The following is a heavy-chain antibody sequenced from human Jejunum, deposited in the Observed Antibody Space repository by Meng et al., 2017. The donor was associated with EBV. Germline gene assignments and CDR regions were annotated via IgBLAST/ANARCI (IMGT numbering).Heavy chain of an antibody. Sequence: RHAPGPSLVKPSGPLSLACTVSGGSVNSGNVYWSWIRQSPGKGLEWIGYIYYSGSTNYIPSLKSRVTISLDTSKNQFSLKLSSVTAADTAVYYCAGLRYSGYDRAFDYWGQGALVTVSS. D-gene: IGHD5-12*01. CDR3: AGLRYSGYDRAFDY. CDR2: IYYSGST. V-gene: IGHV4-61*01. CDR1: GGSVNSGNVY. J-gene: IGHJ4*02.